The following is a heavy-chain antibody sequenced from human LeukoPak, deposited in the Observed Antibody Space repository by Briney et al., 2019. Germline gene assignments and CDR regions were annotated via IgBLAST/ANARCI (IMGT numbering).Heavy chain of an antibody. CDR3: TRAIIVALGTGPFDI. CDR1: GFTFSSYS. V-gene: IGHV3-21*06. D-gene: IGHD5-12*01. J-gene: IGHJ3*02. CDR2: IIGTSEM. Sequence: GGSLRLSCAASGFTFSSYSMNWVRLAPGRGLEWVSSIIGTSEMHYADSVKGRFTVSRDNDKNSLFLQLYSLSVEDTAVYYCTRAIIVALGTGPFDIWGQGTVVTVSS.